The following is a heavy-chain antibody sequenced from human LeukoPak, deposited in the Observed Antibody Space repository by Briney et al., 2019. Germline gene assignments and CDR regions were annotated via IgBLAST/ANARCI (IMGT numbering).Heavy chain of an antibody. J-gene: IGHJ3*02. Sequence: GEPLKITCKASGYSFTNYWIGWVRQMPGKGLEWMGIIYPGDSDTRYSPSSQGQVTISVDKTISTAYPQWSSLKASDTAMYYCARPVEMATINSFHIWGQGTMVNISS. CDR1: GYSFTNYW. V-gene: IGHV5-51*01. D-gene: IGHD5-24*01. CDR2: IYPGDSDT. CDR3: ARPVEMATINSFHI.